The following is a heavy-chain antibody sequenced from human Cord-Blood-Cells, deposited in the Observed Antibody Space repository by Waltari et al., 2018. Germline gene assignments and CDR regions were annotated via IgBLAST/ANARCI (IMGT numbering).Heavy chain of an antibody. CDR1: GGSISSYY. CDR3: ARSDSLSHDY. V-gene: IGHV4-59*01. J-gene: IGHJ4*02. Sequence: QVQLQESGPGLVKPSETLSLTCTVSGGSISSYYWSWIRQPPGKGLEWIGYIYYRGSTNYTPSLKSRVTISVDTSKNQFSLKLSSVTAADTAVYYCARSDSLSHDYWGQGTLVTVSS. CDR2: IYYRGST.